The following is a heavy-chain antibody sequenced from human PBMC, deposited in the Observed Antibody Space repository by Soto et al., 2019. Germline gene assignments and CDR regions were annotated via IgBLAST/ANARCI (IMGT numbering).Heavy chain of an antibody. V-gene: IGHV4-31*03. CDR2: IYYSGST. J-gene: IGHJ4*02. CDR3: AREIRITMVRGVIISQYYFDY. Sequence: SDTLSLTCTVSGGSISSGGYYWSWIRQHPGKGLEWIGYIYYSGSTYYNPSLKSRVTISVDTSKNQFSLKLSSVTAADTAVYYCAREIRITMVRGVIISQYYFDYWGQGTLVTVSS. D-gene: IGHD3-10*01. CDR1: GGSISSGGYY.